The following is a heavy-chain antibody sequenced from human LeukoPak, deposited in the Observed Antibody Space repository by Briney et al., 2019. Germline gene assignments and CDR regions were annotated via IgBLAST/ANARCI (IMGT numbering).Heavy chain of an antibody. V-gene: IGHV3-23*01. J-gene: IGHJ4*02. CDR2: VSGSGGST. CDR3: ATSPDKYSSSWYSGYFDY. D-gene: IGHD6-13*01. CDR1: GFTFSNYA. Sequence: SGGSLRLSCAASGFTFSNYAMSWVRQAPGKGLEWVSAVSGSGGSTYYADSVKGRFTISRDNSKNTLYLQMNSLRAEDTAVYYCATSPDKYSSSWYSGYFDYWGQGTLVTVSS.